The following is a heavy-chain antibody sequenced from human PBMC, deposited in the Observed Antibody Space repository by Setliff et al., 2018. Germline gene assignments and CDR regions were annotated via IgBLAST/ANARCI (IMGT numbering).Heavy chain of an antibody. CDR3: ARAPGRQDYHYMEL. Sequence: SETLSLTCAVFDFPVSGVYYWGWIRQPPGKGLEWIANVYYRGSTDYNPSLRSRVTVSVDTSRIHFSLKLRSVTAADTAVYYCARAPGRQDYHYMELWGKGTTVTVSS. J-gene: IGHJ6*03. CDR2: VYYRGST. D-gene: IGHD2-15*01. V-gene: IGHV4-38-2*01. CDR1: DFPVSGVYY.